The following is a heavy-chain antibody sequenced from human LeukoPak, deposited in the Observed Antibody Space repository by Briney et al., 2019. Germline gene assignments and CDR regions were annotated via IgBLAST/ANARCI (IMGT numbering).Heavy chain of an antibody. CDR1: GFTFSSYG. CDR3: AKEFNFFRGVIISTDY. D-gene: IGHD3-10*01. CDR2: IRYDGSDE. V-gene: IGHV3-30*02. Sequence: GGSLRLSCAASGFTFSSYGMHWVRQAPGKGLEWVAFIRYDGSDENYADSVKGRFTISRDNSKNTLYLQMNSLRAEDTAVYYCAKEFNFFRGVIISTDYWGQGTLVIVSS. J-gene: IGHJ4*02.